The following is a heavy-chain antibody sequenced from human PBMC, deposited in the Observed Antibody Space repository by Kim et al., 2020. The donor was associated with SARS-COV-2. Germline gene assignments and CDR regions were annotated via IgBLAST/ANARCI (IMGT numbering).Heavy chain of an antibody. CDR3: TRGAFGSTWLNFDF. CDR1: GFTFSSYW. Sequence: GGSLRLSCAASGFTFSSYWMHWVRQGPGKGLVWVSRINRDGSTIGYAGSVRGRFTVSRDNAENTLYLQMNSLRAEDTAVYYCTRGAFGSTWLNFDFWGQGALVTVSS. V-gene: IGHV3-74*01. J-gene: IGHJ4*02. D-gene: IGHD6-19*01. CDR2: INRDGSTI.